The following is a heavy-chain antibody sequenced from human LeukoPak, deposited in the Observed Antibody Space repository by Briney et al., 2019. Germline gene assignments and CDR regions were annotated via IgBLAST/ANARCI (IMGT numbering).Heavy chain of an antibody. CDR2: ISSSSSTI. Sequence: GGSLRLSCAASGFTFISYSMNWVRQGPGNGLEWVSYISSSSSTIYYADSVKGRFTISRDNAKNSLYLQMNSLRDEDTAVYYCARDSEFSQGGSGTYSYWGQGTLVTVSS. J-gene: IGHJ4*02. V-gene: IGHV3-48*02. CDR3: ARDSEFSQGGSGTYSY. CDR1: GFTFISYS. D-gene: IGHD3-10*01.